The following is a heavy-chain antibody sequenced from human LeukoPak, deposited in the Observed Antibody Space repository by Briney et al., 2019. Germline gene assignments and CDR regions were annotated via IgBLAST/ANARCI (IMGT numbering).Heavy chain of an antibody. D-gene: IGHD2-15*01. CDR3: AREGSGGSCYD. CDR1: GYSISSGYY. J-gene: IGHJ4*02. V-gene: IGHV4-38-2*02. Sequence: KPSETLSLTCAVSGYSISSGYYWGWIRQPPGKGLEWIGTIYHSGSTNYNPSLKSRVTISVDTSKNQFSLKLSSVTAADTAVYYCAREGSGGSCYDWGQGTLVTVSS. CDR2: IYHSGST.